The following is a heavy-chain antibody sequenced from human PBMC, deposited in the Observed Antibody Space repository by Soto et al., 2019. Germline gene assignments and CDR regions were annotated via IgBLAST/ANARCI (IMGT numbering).Heavy chain of an antibody. Sequence: QVQLVQSGAEVKKPGSSVKVSCKASGGTFNNYAISWVRQAPGQGLEWMGGIIPIFGAAHYAQKFQGRVTITADESTSTSYMELSSLRSEDTAVYYCARAYCGGDCTRSYYYYRMDVWGQATTVSVPS. V-gene: IGHV1-69*01. D-gene: IGHD2-21*02. CDR2: IIPIFGAA. J-gene: IGHJ6*02. CDR1: GGTFNNYA. CDR3: ARAYCGGDCTRSYYYYRMDV.